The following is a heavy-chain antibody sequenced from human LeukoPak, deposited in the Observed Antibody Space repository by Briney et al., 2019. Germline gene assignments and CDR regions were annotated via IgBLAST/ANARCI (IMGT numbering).Heavy chain of an antibody. V-gene: IGHV1-2*02. D-gene: IGHD3-3*01. CDR2: INPNSGGT. J-gene: IGHJ6*03. CDR1: GYTFTGYY. CDR3: ARQYYDFWSGYYYYYYMDV. Sequence: ASVKVSCKASGYTFTGYYMHWVRQAPGQGLEWMGWINPNSGGTNYAQKFQGGVTMTRDTSISTAYMELSRLRSDDTAVYYCARQYYDFWSGYYYYYYMDVWGKGTTVTVSS.